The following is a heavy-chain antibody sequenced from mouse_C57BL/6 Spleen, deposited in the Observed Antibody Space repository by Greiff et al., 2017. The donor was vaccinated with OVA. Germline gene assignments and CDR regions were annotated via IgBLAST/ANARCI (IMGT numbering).Heavy chain of an antibody. Sequence: EVKLVESGEGLVKPGGSLKLSCAASGFTFSSYAMSWVRQTPEKRLEWVAYISSGGDYIYYADTVKGRFTISRDNARNTLYLQMSSLKSEDTAMYYCTRGGTAQATGAWFAYWGQGTLVTVSA. J-gene: IGHJ3*01. D-gene: IGHD3-2*02. CDR2: ISSGGDYI. CDR1: GFTFSSYA. CDR3: TRGGTAQATGAWFAY. V-gene: IGHV5-9-1*02.